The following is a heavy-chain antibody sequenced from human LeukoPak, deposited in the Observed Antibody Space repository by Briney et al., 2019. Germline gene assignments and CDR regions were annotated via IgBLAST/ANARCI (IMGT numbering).Heavy chain of an antibody. Sequence: SETLSLTCSASGGSISSYYWSWIRQPPGKGLEWIGYIYYSGSTNYNPSLKSRVTISVDTSENQFSPKLSSVTAADTAVYYCAREATGSEYYFDYWGQGTLVTVSS. CDR3: AREATGSEYYFDY. CDR2: IYYSGST. V-gene: IGHV4-59*01. J-gene: IGHJ4*02. D-gene: IGHD1-26*01. CDR1: GGSISSYY.